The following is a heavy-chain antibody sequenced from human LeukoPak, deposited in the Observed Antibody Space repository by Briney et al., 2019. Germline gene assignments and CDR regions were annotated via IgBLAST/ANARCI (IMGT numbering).Heavy chain of an antibody. J-gene: IGHJ2*01. CDR3: ARHFWGPLSHWYFDL. CDR2: IYYSGST. V-gene: IGHV4-59*08. CDR1: GGSISSYY. Sequence: SETLSLTCTVSGGSISSYYWSWIRQPPGKGLEWIGYIYYSGSTNYNPSLKSRVTISVDTSKNQFSLKLSSVTAADTAVYYCARHFWGPLSHWYFDLWGRGTLVTVFS. D-gene: IGHD3-16*01.